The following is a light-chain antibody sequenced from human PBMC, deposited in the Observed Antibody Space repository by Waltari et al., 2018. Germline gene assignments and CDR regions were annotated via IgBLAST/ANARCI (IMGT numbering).Light chain of an antibody. CDR3: GTWDSSLSAGV. V-gene: IGLV1-51*01. CDR1: RSNIGNRY. CDR2: DNN. Sequence: QSVLTQPPSVSAAPGQKVTISCSGSRSNIGNRYVSSYQQLPGTAPKLLIYDNNKRPSGIPDRFSGSKSGTSATLGITGLQTGDEADYYCGTWDSSLSAGVFGGGTKLTVL. J-gene: IGLJ3*02.